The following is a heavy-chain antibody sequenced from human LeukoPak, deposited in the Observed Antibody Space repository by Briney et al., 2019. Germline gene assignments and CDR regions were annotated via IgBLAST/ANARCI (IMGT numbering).Heavy chain of an antibody. Sequence: GGSLRLSCTASGFSFSNYWMSWVRQAPGKGLEWVASIKQGESEKYYVDSVKGRFTTSRDNAKSSLYLQMNALRGEDTAVYYCARDYPFPPSISRYSSSWDHNSNFDYWGQGTLVTVSS. CDR3: ARDYPFPPSISRYSSSWDHNSNFDY. J-gene: IGHJ4*02. CDR1: GFSFSNYW. V-gene: IGHV3-7*03. D-gene: IGHD6-13*01. CDR2: IKQGESEK.